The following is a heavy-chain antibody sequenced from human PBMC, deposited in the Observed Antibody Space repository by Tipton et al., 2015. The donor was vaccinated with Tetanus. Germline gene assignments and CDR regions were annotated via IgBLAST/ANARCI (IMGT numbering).Heavy chain of an antibody. Sequence: QLVQSGAEMKKPGSSVKVSCKASGGTFTNYALSWVRQAPGQGLEWVGGITPIFGTTNFAPKFQGRVTITADESTNTAFMELSSLRSEDTAVYYCARRAGTSRFDYWGQGTLVTVSS. V-gene: IGHV1-69*01. J-gene: IGHJ4*02. CDR2: ITPIFGTT. CDR1: GGTFTNYA. D-gene: IGHD1-1*01. CDR3: ARRAGTSRFDY.